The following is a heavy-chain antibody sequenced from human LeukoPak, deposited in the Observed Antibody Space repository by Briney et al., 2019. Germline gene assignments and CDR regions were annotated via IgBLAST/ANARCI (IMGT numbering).Heavy chain of an antibody. CDR1: GGSISSSSYY. CDR2: IYYSGST. D-gene: IGHD6-13*01. V-gene: IGHV4-39*07. CDR3: ARDSSSSSGVWFDP. J-gene: IGHJ5*02. Sequence: PSETLSLTCTVSGGSISSSSYYWGWIRQPPGKGLEWIGSIYYSGSTYYNPSLKSRVTISVDTSKNQFSLKLSSVTAADTAVYYCARDSSSSSGVWFDPWGQGTLVTVSS.